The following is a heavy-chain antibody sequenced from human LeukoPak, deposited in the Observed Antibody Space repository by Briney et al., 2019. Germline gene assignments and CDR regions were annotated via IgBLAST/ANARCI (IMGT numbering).Heavy chain of an antibody. D-gene: IGHD4-23*01. Sequence: GRSLRLSCAASGFTFSSYGMHWVRQAPGKGLEWVAVISYDGSNKYYADSVKGRFTISRDNSKNTLYLQMNSLRAEDTAVYYCAKDQRDYGGNSGAFDIWGQGTMVTVSS. CDR2: ISYDGSNK. V-gene: IGHV3-30*18. J-gene: IGHJ3*02. CDR1: GFTFSSYG. CDR3: AKDQRDYGGNSGAFDI.